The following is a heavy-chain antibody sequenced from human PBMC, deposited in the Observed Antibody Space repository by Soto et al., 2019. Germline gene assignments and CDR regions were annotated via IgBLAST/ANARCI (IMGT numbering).Heavy chain of an antibody. CDR1: GFTFSIYA. D-gene: IGHD6-13*01. CDR2: ISYDGSNK. CDR3: ASVSHFRLVIQAIAGGRDAAFAL. J-gene: IGHJ3*01. V-gene: IGHV3-30-3*01. Sequence: QVQLVESGGGVVQPGRSLRLSCVASGFTFSIYAMHWVRQAPGKGLEWVAVISYDGSNKYYADSVKGRFTISRDNSKKPLFVLMNSLRSEATAAYYCASVSHFRLVIQAIAGGRDAAFALWGQGTLVTVSS.